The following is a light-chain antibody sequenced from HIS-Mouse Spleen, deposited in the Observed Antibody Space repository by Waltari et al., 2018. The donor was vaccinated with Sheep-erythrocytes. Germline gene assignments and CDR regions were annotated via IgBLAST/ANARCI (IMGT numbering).Light chain of an antibody. Sequence: DIVMTQSPLSLPVTPGEPASISCRSSQSLLHSNGYNYLDWYLQKPGQSPQLLIYLGSILASGVPDRFSGSGSGTDFTLKISRVEAEDVGVYYCMHALQTMYTFGQGNKLEIK. J-gene: IGKJ2*01. CDR2: LGS. CDR3: MHALQTMYT. V-gene: IGKV2-28*01. CDR1: QSLLHSNGYNY.